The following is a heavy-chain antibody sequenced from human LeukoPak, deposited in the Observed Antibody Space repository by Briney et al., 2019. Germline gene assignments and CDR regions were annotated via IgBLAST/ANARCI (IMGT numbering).Heavy chain of an antibody. V-gene: IGHV4-59*08. J-gene: IGHJ4*02. CDR3: AIQPGIAAAGWLDY. D-gene: IGHD6-13*01. CDR1: GGSISSYY. CDR2: IYYSGST. Sequence: SETLSLTCTVSGGSISSYYWSWIRQPPGKGLEWLGYIYYSGSTYYNPSLKSRVTISVDTSKNQFSLKLSSVTAADTAVYYCAIQPGIAAAGWLDYWGQGTLVTVSS.